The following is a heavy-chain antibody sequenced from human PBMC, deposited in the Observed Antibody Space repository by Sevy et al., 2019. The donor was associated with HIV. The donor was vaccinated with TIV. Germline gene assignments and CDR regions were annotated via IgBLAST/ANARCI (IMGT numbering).Heavy chain of an antibody. CDR1: GYTLSQLS. CDR2: FDPEDGRT. V-gene: IGHV1-24*01. J-gene: IGHJ4*02. Sequence: ASVKVSCKVSGYTLSQLSMHWVRQAPGKGLEWVGTFDPEDGRTIYAQKFQGRVTMTEDTSTDTAYMERNILNSEDTAVYYCATTKDYYDSSGYPFDYWGQGTQVTVSS. D-gene: IGHD3-22*01. CDR3: ATTKDYYDSSGYPFDY.